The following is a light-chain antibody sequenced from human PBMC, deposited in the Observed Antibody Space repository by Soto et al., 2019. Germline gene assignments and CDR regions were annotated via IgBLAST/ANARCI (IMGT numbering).Light chain of an antibody. CDR1: SSVVGTYNL. V-gene: IGLV2-23*02. CDR2: EVS. J-gene: IGLJ1*01. Sequence: VLNQAASVFGAPGQSLTLSLTGNSSVVGTYNLVSWYQQHPGKAPKLMIYEVSKRPSGVSNRFSGSKSGNTASLTISGLQAEDEADYYCCSYAGSSTYVFGTGTKVTVL. CDR3: CSYAGSSTYV.